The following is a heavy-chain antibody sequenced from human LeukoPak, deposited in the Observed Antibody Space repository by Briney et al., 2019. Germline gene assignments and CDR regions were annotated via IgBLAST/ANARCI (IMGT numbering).Heavy chain of an antibody. Sequence: PGGSLRLSCAASGFTFSSYSMNWVRQAPGKWLEWVSSISSSSSYIYYADSVKGRFTISRDNAKNSLYLQMNSLRAEDTAVYYCAREVYSSSWSYYFDYWGQGTLVTVSS. CDR2: ISSSSSYI. CDR1: GFTFSSYS. J-gene: IGHJ4*02. V-gene: IGHV3-21*01. CDR3: AREVYSSSWSYYFDY. D-gene: IGHD6-13*01.